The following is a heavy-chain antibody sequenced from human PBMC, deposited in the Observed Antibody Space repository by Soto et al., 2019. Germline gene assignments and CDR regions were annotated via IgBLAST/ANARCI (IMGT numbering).Heavy chain of an antibody. CDR1: GFTFSSYA. D-gene: IGHD3-10*01. CDR2: ISYDGSNK. J-gene: IGHJ4*02. V-gene: IGHV3-30-3*01. Sequence: GGSLRLSCAASGFTFSSYAMHWVRQAPGKGLEWVAVISYDGSNKYYADSVKGRFTISRDNSKNTLYLQMNSLRAEDTAVYYCARDSGFDADIDYGSGSYFDYWGKGTLVTVSS. CDR3: ARDSGFDADIDYGSGSYFDY.